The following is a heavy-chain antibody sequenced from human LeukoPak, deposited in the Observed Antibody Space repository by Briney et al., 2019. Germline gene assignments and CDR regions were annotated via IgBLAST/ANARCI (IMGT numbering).Heavy chain of an antibody. CDR2: ISYDGSNK. J-gene: IGHJ4*02. D-gene: IGHD2-2*02. CDR1: GFTFSSYG. V-gene: IGHV3-30*03. CDR3: ARDSAQYAYIDY. Sequence: GGSLRLSCAASGFTFSSYGMHWVRQAPGKGLEWVAVISYDGSNKYYADSVKGRFTISRDNSKNTLYLQMNSLRAEDTAVYYCARDSAQYAYIDYWGQGTLVTVSS.